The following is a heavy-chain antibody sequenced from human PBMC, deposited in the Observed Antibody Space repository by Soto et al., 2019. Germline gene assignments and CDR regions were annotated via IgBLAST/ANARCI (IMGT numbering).Heavy chain of an antibody. V-gene: IGHV3-23*01. CDR1: GFTFSSYA. CDR3: AKDQRDTVTTGVEEYDYYMDV. CDR2: MSGSGGST. Sequence: GGSLRLSCAASGFTFSSYAMSWVRQAPGKGLEWVSGMSGSGGSTDYADSVKGRFTISRANSKNTLYLQMNSLRAEDTAVYYCAKDQRDTVTTGVEEYDYYMDVWGKGTTVTVSS. J-gene: IGHJ6*03. D-gene: IGHD4-4*01.